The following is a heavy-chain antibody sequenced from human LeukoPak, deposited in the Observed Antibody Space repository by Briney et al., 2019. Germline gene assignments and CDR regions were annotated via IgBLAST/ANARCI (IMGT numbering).Heavy chain of an antibody. CDR1: GGSISSYY. CDR2: INYSGNT. J-gene: IGHJ5*02. V-gene: IGHV4-59*08. Sequence: PSETLSLTCTVSGGSISSYYWSWTRQPPGKGLEWIGFINYSGNTIYNPSLKSRVTISVDTPNNQFSLKLSSVTAADTAVYYCARQSLGPSRSGSSNNWFDPWGQGTLVTVSS. CDR3: ARQSLGPSRSGSSNNWFDP. D-gene: IGHD3-10*01.